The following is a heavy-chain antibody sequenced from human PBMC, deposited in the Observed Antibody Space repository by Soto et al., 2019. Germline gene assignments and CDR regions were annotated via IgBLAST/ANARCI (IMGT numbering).Heavy chain of an antibody. V-gene: IGHV5-10-1*01. CDR3: ARLKVGCSSTSCPYYYYYYVMDV. D-gene: IGHD2-2*01. CDR2: IDPSDSYT. Sequence: PGESLKISCKGSGYSFTSYWISWVRQMPGKGLEWMGRIDPSDSYTNYSTSFQGHVTISAEKSISTAYLQWSSLKASDTAMYYCARLKVGCSSTSCPYYYYYYVMDVWGQGTTVTVSS. J-gene: IGHJ6*02. CDR1: GYSFTSYW.